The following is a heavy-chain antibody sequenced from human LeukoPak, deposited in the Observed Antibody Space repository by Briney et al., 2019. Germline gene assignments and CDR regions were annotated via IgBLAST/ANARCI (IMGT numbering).Heavy chain of an antibody. CDR3: ARAPDYSNYLDY. V-gene: IGHV4-34*01. CDR1: GGSFGGYY. CDR2: INHSGST. J-gene: IGHJ4*02. D-gene: IGHD4-11*01. Sequence: SETLSLTCAVSGGSFGGYYWSWVRQPPGKGLEWIGEINHSGSTKYNPSLESRVTLSIDTSKNQFSLKLNSVTAADTAVYYCARAPDYSNYLDYWGQGSLVTVSS.